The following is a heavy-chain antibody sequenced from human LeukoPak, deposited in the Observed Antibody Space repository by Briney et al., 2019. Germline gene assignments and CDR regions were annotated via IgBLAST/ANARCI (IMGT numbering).Heavy chain of an antibody. CDR1: GFTFSSYG. CDR3: TRTLEMTSHKDAFDI. CDR2: IWYDGSNK. Sequence: GGSLRLSCAASGFTFSSYGMHWVRQAPGKGLEWVAVIWYDGSNKYYADSVKGRFTISRDNSKNTLYLQMNSLRADDTAVYYCTRTLEMTSHKDAFDIWGQGTMVTVSS. D-gene: IGHD5-24*01. J-gene: IGHJ3*02. V-gene: IGHV3-33*01.